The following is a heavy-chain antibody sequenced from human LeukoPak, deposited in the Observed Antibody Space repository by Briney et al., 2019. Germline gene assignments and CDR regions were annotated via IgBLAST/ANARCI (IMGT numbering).Heavy chain of an antibody. Sequence: GGSLRLPCTASGFTFSSYAIRGVRQAPGRGREWVAAISGSGGSTYYAESVKGRLTISRDTSKTTVYLQMNSLRAEDTAVYYCAKETRRVPAGNAAFDIWGQGTMVTVSS. V-gene: IGHV3-23*01. CDR2: ISGSGGST. D-gene: IGHD2-2*01. J-gene: IGHJ3*02. CDR3: AKETRRVPAGNAAFDI. CDR1: GFTFSSYA.